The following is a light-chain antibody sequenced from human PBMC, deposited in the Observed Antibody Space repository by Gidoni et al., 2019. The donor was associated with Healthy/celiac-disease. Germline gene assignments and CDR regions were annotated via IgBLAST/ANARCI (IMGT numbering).Light chain of an antibody. Sequence: DTVLTQSPATLSLSPGERATLSCRASPSVSSYLDWYQQKPGQDPRLLIYDASNRATGIPARFSGSGSGTDFTLTISSLETEDFAVYYCQQRSNWPPTLTFGGGTKVEIK. CDR1: PSVSSY. CDR2: DAS. V-gene: IGKV3-11*01. CDR3: QQRSNWPPTLT. J-gene: IGKJ4*01.